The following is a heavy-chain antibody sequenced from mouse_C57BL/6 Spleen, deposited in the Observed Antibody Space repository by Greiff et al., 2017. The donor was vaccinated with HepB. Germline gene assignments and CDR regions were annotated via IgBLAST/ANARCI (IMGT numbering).Heavy chain of an antibody. D-gene: IGHD1-1*01. CDR3: ATGITTVVARYWYFDV. V-gene: IGHV5-17*01. Sequence: EVKLVESGGGLVKPGGSLKLSCAASGFTFSDYGMHWVRQAPEKGLEWVAYISSGSSTIYYADTVKGRFTISRDNAKNTLFLQMTSLRSEDTAMYYCATGITTVVARYWYFDVWGTGTTVTVSS. J-gene: IGHJ1*03. CDR1: GFTFSDYG. CDR2: ISSGSSTI.